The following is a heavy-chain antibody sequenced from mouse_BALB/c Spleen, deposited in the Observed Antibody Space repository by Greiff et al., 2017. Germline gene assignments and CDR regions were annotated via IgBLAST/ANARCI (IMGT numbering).Heavy chain of an antibody. CDR1: GFNIKDYY. V-gene: IGHV14-4*02. J-gene: IGHJ3*01. Sequence: EVQLQQSGAELVRSGASVKLSCTASGFNIKDYYMHWVKQRPEQGLEWIGWIDPEIGDTEYAPKFQGKATMTADTSSNTAYLQLSSLTSEDTAVYYCNANDVGFAYWGQGTLVTVSA. D-gene: IGHD2-12*01. CDR3: NANDVGFAY. CDR2: IDPEIGDT.